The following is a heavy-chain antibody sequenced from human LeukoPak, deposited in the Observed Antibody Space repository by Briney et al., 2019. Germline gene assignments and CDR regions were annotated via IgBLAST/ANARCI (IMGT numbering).Heavy chain of an antibody. D-gene: IGHD3-3*01. V-gene: IGHV4-59*12. CDR3: ARDEWAFDI. Sequence: TSETLSLTCTVSGGSISSYYWSWIRQPPGKGLEWIGYIYYSGSTNYNPSLKSRVTISVDTSKNQFPLKLSSVTAADTAVYYCARDEWAFDIWGQGTMVTVSS. CDR1: GGSISSYY. CDR2: IYYSGST. J-gene: IGHJ3*02.